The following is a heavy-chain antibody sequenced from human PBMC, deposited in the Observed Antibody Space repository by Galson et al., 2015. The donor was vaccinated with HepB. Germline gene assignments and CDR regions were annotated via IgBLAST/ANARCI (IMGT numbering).Heavy chain of an antibody. V-gene: IGHV3-64*04. CDR2: IRSNGGST. D-gene: IGHD3-10*01. Sequence: PLRGSCAASGFTFSSHTMHWVPQAQGKGLEYVSAIRSNGGSTSYADSVKGKFTISRDNSKNTLYLQMNSLRAEDAAVYYCAREYYYGSGSYYLPHNWFDPWGQGTLVTVSS. CDR3: AREYYYGSGSYYLPHNWFDP. CDR1: GFTFSSHT. J-gene: IGHJ5*02.